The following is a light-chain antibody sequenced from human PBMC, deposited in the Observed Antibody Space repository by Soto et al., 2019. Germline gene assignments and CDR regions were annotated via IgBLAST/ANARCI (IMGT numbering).Light chain of an antibody. V-gene: IGLV2-11*01. Sequence: QSALTQPRSVSGSPGQPVTISCTGTSSYVGGYNSVSWYQQHPGKAPKLMIYDVSKRPSGVPDRFSGSKSGNTASLTISGLQAEDEADYYCCSYVRSYTILVFGCGTKVTVL. J-gene: IGLJ6*01. CDR1: SSYVGGYNS. CDR3: CSYVRSYTILV. CDR2: DVS.